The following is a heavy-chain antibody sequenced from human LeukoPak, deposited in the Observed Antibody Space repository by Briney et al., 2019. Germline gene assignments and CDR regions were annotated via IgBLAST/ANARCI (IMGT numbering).Heavy chain of an antibody. V-gene: IGHV1-18*01. Sequence: GASVKVSCKASGYTFSTYGIAWVRQAPGQGLEWMGWISGYNGNTNYAQKFRGGVTMTTDTTTTTAYMELRSLRSDDTAVYYCARDGYFDFWGQGTLVTVSS. CDR2: ISGYNGNT. J-gene: IGHJ4*02. CDR1: GYTFSTYG. CDR3: ARDGYFDF.